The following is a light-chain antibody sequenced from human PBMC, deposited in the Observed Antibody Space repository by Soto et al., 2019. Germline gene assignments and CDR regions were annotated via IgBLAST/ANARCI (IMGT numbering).Light chain of an antibody. J-gene: IGLJ2*01. V-gene: IGLV2-8*01. CDR1: SSDVGGYNY. CDR3: SSYAGSNNLV. CDR2: EVS. Sequence: QSALTQPPSASGSPGQSVTISCTGTSSDVGGYNYVSWYQQHPGKAPKLMIDEVSKRPSGVPDRFSGSKSGNTASLTVSGLQAEYEADYYCSSYAGSNNLVFGGGTKLTVL.